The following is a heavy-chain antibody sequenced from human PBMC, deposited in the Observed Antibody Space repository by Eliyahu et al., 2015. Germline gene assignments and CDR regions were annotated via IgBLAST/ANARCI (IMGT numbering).Heavy chain of an antibody. CDR3: AIEGGSSGPRWFDP. CDR1: GGTFSSYT. V-gene: IGHV1-69*01. Sequence: QLVQSGAEVKKPGSSVKVSCKASGGTFSSYTISWVRQAPGQGLEWMGGLIPVFGKANYAQKFQDRVTITADESTSTAYMELNTLRSEDTAVYYCAIEGGSSGPRWFDPWGQGTLVSVSS. D-gene: IGHD6-19*01. J-gene: IGHJ5*02. CDR2: LIPVFGKA.